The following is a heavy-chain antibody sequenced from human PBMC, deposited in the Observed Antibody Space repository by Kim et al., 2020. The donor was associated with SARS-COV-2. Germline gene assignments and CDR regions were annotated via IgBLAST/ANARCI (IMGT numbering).Heavy chain of an antibody. Sequence: SLRDRVTISVDTSKNQFSLKLSSVTAADTAVYYCARITMVRGVIIKPFDYWGQGTLVTVSS. D-gene: IGHD3-10*01. V-gene: IGHV4-34*01. CDR3: ARITMVRGVIIKPFDY. J-gene: IGHJ4*02.